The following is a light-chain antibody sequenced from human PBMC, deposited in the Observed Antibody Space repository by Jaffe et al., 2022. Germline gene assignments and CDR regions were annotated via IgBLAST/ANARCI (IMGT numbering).Light chain of an antibody. CDR2: EVF. J-gene: IGLJ1*01. Sequence: QSALTQPASVSGSPGQSVTISCTGTSSDIGSYSYVSWYRQFPGKVPQLLIFEVFHRPSGVSSRFSASKSGNTASLTISWLQPEDEAVYYCASYRSANTPFVFGTGTTVTVL. CDR1: SSDIGSYSY. CDR3: ASYRSANTPFV. V-gene: IGLV2-14*01.